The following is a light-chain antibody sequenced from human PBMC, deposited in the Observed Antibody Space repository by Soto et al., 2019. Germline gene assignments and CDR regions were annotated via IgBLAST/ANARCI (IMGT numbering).Light chain of an antibody. CDR1: SSDVGAYDY. V-gene: IGLV2-14*01. CDR2: EVS. CDR3: SSYTTTNTLWV. Sequence: QAVVTQPASVSGSPGQSITISCTGTSSDVGAYDYVSWYQQNPGKAPKLIISEVSDRPSGVSNRFSGSKSGNTASLTISGLQAEDEADYFCSSYTTTNTLWVFGGGTKLTVL. J-gene: IGLJ3*02.